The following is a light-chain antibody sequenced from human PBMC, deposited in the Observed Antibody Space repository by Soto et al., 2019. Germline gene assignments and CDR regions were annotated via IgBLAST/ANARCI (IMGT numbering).Light chain of an antibody. Sequence: DIQLTQSPSFLSGSAGDRVTFPCRASQTISSSLAWYQQKPGKAPKLLIYSASTLQSGVPSRFSGGFSGTEFTLTISSLQPEDFATYYCQHLYSYPITFGQGTRLEIK. CDR2: SAS. CDR1: QTISSS. J-gene: IGKJ5*01. V-gene: IGKV1-9*01. CDR3: QHLYSYPIT.